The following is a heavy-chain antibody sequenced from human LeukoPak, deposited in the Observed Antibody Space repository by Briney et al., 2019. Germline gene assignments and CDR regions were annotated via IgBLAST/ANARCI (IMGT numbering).Heavy chain of an antibody. Sequence: ASVKVSCKAPGYTFTSYYMHWVRQAPGQGLEWMGIINPSGGSTSYAQKFQGRVTMTRDTSTSTVYMELSSLRSEDTAVYYCARDAAVRGAWFDPWGQGTLVTVSS. CDR1: GYTFTSYY. V-gene: IGHV1-46*01. CDR3: ARDAAVRGAWFDP. CDR2: INPSGGST. D-gene: IGHD6-13*01. J-gene: IGHJ5*02.